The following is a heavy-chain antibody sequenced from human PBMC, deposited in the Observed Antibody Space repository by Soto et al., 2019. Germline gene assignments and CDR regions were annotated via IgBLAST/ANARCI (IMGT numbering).Heavy chain of an antibody. CDR2: IYYSGST. CDR3: ARDPRSAYSHDP. Sequence: QVQLQESGPGLVKPSQTLSLTCTVSGGSISSGAYFWSWIRQHPGRGLEWIGYIYYSGSTYYNPSLKSRVTISVDTSKNQFSLKLRSVTAADTAVYYCARDPRSAYSHDPWGQGTLVTVSS. D-gene: IGHD3-3*01. J-gene: IGHJ5*02. CDR1: GGSISSGAYF. V-gene: IGHV4-31*03.